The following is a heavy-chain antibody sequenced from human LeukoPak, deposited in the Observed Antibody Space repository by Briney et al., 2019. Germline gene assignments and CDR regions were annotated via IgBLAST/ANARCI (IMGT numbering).Heavy chain of an antibody. CDR2: IYTSGST. CDR3: ATGTIYMQFEY. CDR1: GGSISSYY. Sequence: LETLSLTCTVSGGSISSYYWSWIRQPPGKGLEWIGYIYTSGSTNYNPSLKSRVTISVDTSKNQFSLKLSSVTAADTAVYYCATGTIYMQFEYWGQGTLVTISS. J-gene: IGHJ4*02. V-gene: IGHV4-4*09. D-gene: IGHD3-9*01.